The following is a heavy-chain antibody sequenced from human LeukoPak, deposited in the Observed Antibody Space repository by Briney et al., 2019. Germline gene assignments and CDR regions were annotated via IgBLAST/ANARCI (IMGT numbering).Heavy chain of an antibody. CDR3: AADRAGSYLRFVY. CDR2: IVVGSGNT. CDR1: GFTFTSSV. V-gene: IGHV1-58*01. D-gene: IGHD3-10*01. J-gene: IGHJ4*02. Sequence: GAAVKVSCKASGFTFTSSVVQWVRQARGQRLEWIGWIVVGSGNTNYAQKFQERVTITRDMSTSTAYMELSSLRFEDTAVYYCAADRAGSYLRFVYWGQGTPVTVSS.